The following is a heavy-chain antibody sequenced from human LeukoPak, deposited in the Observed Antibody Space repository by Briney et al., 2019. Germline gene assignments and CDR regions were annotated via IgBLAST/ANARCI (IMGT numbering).Heavy chain of an antibody. V-gene: IGHV4-59*01. CDR2: IYYSGST. J-gene: IGHJ4*02. CDR3: ARAWDLAG. CDR1: GGSISSYY. D-gene: IGHD1-26*01. Sequence: SETLSLTCTVYGGSISSYYLSWIRQPPGKGLEWIGYIYYSGSTNYNPSLKSRVTISVDTSKNQFSLKLSSVTAADTAVYYCARAWDLAGWGQGTLVTVSS.